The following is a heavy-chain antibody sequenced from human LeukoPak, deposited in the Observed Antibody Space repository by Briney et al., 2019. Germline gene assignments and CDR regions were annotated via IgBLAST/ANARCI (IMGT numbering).Heavy chain of an antibody. D-gene: IGHD3-22*01. CDR1: GFTFSSYS. Sequence: GGSLRLSCAASGFTFSSYSMNWVRQAPGKGLEWVSSISSSSSYIYYADSVKGRFTIARDNAKNTLYLQMNSLRPEDTAVYYCARDVDYHVTSECFDYWGQGTLVTVSS. J-gene: IGHJ4*02. V-gene: IGHV3-21*01. CDR3: ARDVDYHVTSECFDY. CDR2: ISSSSSYI.